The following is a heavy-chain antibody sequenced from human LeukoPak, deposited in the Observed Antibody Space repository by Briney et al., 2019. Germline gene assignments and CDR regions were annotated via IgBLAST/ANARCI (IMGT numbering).Heavy chain of an antibody. V-gene: IGHV1-24*01. Sequence: AAVKASCKVSGYTLTELSMHWVRPALGKGLEWMGGFDPEDGETIYAQKFQGRVTMTEDTSTDTAYMELSSLRSEDTAVYYCATEGGSYLSFDYWGQGTLVTVSS. CDR1: GYTLTELS. CDR3: ATEGGSYLSFDY. J-gene: IGHJ4*02. D-gene: IGHD1-26*01. CDR2: FDPEDGET.